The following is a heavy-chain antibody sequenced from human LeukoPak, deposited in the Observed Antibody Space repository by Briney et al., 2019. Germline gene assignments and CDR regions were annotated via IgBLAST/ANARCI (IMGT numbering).Heavy chain of an antibody. Sequence: PGGSLRLSCAASGFTFSSYSMNWVRQAPGKGLEWVSYISSSSSTIYYADSVKGRFTISRDNAKNSLYLQMNSLRAEDTAVYYCARSEAAGPLDYWGQGTLVTVSS. V-gene: IGHV3-48*01. CDR1: GFTFSSYS. CDR2: ISSSSSTI. J-gene: IGHJ4*02. D-gene: IGHD6-13*01. CDR3: ARSEAAGPLDY.